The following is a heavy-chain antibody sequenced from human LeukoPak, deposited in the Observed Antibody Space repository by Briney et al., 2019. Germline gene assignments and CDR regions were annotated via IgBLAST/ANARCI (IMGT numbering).Heavy chain of an antibody. CDR3: AKDRQSWFGELLYRYFDY. CDR1: GYTFTGYY. V-gene: IGHV1-2*02. Sequence: ASVKVSCKASGYTFTGYYMHWVRQAPGQGLEWMGWINPNSGGTNYAQKFQGRVTMTRDTSISTAYMELSRLRSDDTAVYYCAKDRQSWFGELLYRYFDYWGQGTLVTVSS. D-gene: IGHD3-10*01. CDR2: INPNSGGT. J-gene: IGHJ4*02.